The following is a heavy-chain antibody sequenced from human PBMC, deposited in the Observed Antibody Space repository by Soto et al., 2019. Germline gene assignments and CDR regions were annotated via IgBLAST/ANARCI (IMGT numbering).Heavy chain of an antibody. J-gene: IGHJ6*02. CDR1: GFIFSRYD. V-gene: IGHV3-30*18. D-gene: IGHD6-13*01. Sequence: PGGSLRLSCAASGFIFSRYDMHWVRQAPGKGLEWVAVISFHGSNKNYGDSVKGRFTLSRDNSKNRLYLEMNSLRVEDTAVCYCAKPIVASGYYGVDVWGQGTTVTVSS. CDR3: AKPIVASGYYGVDV. CDR2: ISFHGSNK.